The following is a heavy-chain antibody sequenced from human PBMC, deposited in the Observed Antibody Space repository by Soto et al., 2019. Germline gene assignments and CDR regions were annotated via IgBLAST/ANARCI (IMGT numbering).Heavy chain of an antibody. Sequence: GGSLRLSCAASGFTFSSYSMNWVRQAPGKGLEWVSSISSSSSYIYYADSVKGRFTISRDNAKNSLYLQMNSLRAEDTAVYYCAVTFFPSSGWYYFDYWGQGTLVTVSS. CDR1: GFTFSSYS. J-gene: IGHJ4*02. D-gene: IGHD6-19*01. CDR2: ISSSSSYI. CDR3: AVTFFPSSGWYYFDY. V-gene: IGHV3-21*01.